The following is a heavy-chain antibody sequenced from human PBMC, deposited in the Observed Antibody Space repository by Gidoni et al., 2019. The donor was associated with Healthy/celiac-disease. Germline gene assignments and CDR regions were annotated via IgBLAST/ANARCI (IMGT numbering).Heavy chain of an antibody. CDR1: GYTFTGYY. D-gene: IGHD6-13*01. Sequence: QVQLVQSGAEVKKPGASVKVACTASGYTFTGYYMHWVRQAPGQGLEWMGWINPNSGGTNYAQKFQGRVTMTRDTSISTAYMELSRLRSDDTAVYYCARAAGIAAADNWFDPWGQGTLVTVSS. V-gene: IGHV1-2*02. CDR3: ARAAGIAAADNWFDP. CDR2: INPNSGGT. J-gene: IGHJ5*02.